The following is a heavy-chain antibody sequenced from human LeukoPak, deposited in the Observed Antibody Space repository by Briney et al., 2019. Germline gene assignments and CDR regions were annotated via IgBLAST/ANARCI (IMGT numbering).Heavy chain of an antibody. Sequence: PSETLSLTCTVSGGSISSYYWSWIRQPPGKGLEWIGYIYYSGSTNYNPSLKSRVTISVDTSKNQFSLKLSSVTAADTAVYYCARGDHYGYYVNYFQHWGQGTLVTVSS. CDR2: IYYSGST. CDR3: ARGDHYGYYVNYFQH. CDR1: GGSISSYY. D-gene: IGHD4-17*01. J-gene: IGHJ1*01. V-gene: IGHV4-59*01.